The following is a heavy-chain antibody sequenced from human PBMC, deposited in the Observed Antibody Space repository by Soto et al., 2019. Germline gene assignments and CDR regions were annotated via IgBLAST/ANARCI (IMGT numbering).Heavy chain of an antibody. V-gene: IGHV1-18*01. Sequence: ASVKVSCKSSGYRFETYAMSWVRQAPGQGLEWMGWIRAYNIDTYYAQKFQDRVTMTTDTSTGTAYMELRSLRSDDTAVYYCARAHGLLIGAMDVWGQGTTVTVSS. D-gene: IGHD3-16*02. J-gene: IGHJ6*02. CDR3: ARAHGLLIGAMDV. CDR2: IRAYNIDT. CDR1: GYRFETYA.